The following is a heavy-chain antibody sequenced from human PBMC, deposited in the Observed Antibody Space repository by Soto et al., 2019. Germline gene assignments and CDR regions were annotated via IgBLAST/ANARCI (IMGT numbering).Heavy chain of an antibody. D-gene: IGHD4-17*01. V-gene: IGHV1-8*01. CDR3: ARGGNGDYLYYFDY. Sequence: GASVKVSCKASGYTFTSYDINRVRQATGQGLEWMGWMNPNSGNTGYAQKFQGRVTMTRNTSISTAYMELSSLRSEDTAVYYCARGGNGDYLYYFDYWGQGTLVTVSS. CDR2: MNPNSGNT. CDR1: GYTFTSYD. J-gene: IGHJ4*02.